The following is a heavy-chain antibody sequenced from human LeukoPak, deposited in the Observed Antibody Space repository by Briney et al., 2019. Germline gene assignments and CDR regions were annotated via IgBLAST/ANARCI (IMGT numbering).Heavy chain of an antibody. Sequence: SETLSLTCAVSGGSISSGGYSWSWIRQPPGKGLEWIGYIYYSGSTYYNPSLKSRVTISVDRSKNQFSLKLSSETAADTAVYYCARTSSGWPFDYWGQGTLVTVSS. J-gene: IGHJ4*02. CDR2: IYYSGST. CDR1: GGSISSGGYS. CDR3: ARTSSGWPFDY. V-gene: IGHV4-30-2*01. D-gene: IGHD6-19*01.